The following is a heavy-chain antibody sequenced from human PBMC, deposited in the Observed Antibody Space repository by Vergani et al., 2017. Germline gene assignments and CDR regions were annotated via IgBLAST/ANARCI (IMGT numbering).Heavy chain of an antibody. D-gene: IGHD3-22*01. CDR3: ARDYGSSGFQY. Sequence: QVQLVESGGGLVKPGTSLRLSCVTSGFDFSDYYMAWIRQAPGKGPEWIAYISHRGTTISYAESVKGRFTIPRDNSKKLLYLQMNSLRADDTALYFCARDYGSSGFQYWGQGTRVTVSS. CDR1: GFDFSDYY. V-gene: IGHV3-11*04. J-gene: IGHJ4*02. CDR2: ISHRGTTI.